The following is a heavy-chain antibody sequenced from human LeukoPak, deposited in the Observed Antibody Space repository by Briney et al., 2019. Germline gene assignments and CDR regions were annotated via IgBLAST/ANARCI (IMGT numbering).Heavy chain of an antibody. Sequence: SQTLSPTCTVSGGSISSGSYYWSWIRQPAGKGLEWIGRIYTSGSTNYNPSLKSRVTISVDTSKNQFSLKLSSVTAADTAVYYCARARGGRGYAFDIWGQGTMVTVSS. CDR1: GGSISSGSYY. CDR3: ARARGGRGYAFDI. CDR2: IYTSGST. V-gene: IGHV4-61*02. D-gene: IGHD3-16*01. J-gene: IGHJ3*02.